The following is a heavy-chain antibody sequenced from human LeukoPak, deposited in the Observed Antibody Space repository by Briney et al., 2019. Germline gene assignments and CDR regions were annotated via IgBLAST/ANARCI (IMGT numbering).Heavy chain of an antibody. J-gene: IGHJ4*02. CDR2: INPNNGDT. Sequence: ASAKVSCKASRYSFTAYYVHWVRHAPRHRLEWMGWINPNNGDTKYAQKFQGSVTMTRDTSISTAYVEMISLKSDDTAVYYCAPTGRTGGPRSPSYYFDYWGQGTLVTVSA. V-gene: IGHV1-2*02. D-gene: IGHD2-2*01. CDR1: RYSFTAYY. CDR3: APTGRTGGPRSPSYYFDY.